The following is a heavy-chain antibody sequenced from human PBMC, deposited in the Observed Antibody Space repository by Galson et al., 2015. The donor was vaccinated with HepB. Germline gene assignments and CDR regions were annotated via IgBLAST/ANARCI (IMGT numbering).Heavy chain of an antibody. J-gene: IGHJ1*01. CDR2: IYSGGTT. D-gene: IGHD3-22*01. CDR1: GFTVSNNY. CDR3: ATDYDTGGYFKS. V-gene: IGHV3-53*01. Sequence: SLRLSCAASGFTVSNNYMSWVRQAPGKGLEWVSLIYSGGTTYYADSVKGRFTVSRDNPKNTLFLQMNSLRAEDTAVYYCATDYDTGGYFKSWGQGTLVTVSS.